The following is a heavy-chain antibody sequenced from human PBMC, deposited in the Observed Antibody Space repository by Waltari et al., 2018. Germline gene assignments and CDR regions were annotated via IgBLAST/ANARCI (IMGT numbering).Heavy chain of an antibody. D-gene: IGHD3-22*01. V-gene: IGHV1-69*02. Sequence: QVQLVQSGAEAKKPGSSVRVSCRASGGTFTGDTVNWVRQAPGKGLEWMGRFMPDISEPEYAVKFQGRITIIADRSTGTVYMELSSLRSDDTAVYYCAGGDGGYYYHKMDVWGQGTTVTVSS. CDR3: AGGDGGYYYHKMDV. CDR2: FMPDISEP. J-gene: IGHJ6*02. CDR1: GGTFTGDT.